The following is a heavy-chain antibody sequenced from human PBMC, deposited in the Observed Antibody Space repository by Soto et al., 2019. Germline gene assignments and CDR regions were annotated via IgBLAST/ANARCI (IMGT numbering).Heavy chain of an antibody. Sequence: ASVKVSCKASGYTFTSYGISWVRQAPGQGLEWMGWISAYNGNTNYAQKLQGRVTMTTDTSTSTAYMELRSLRSDDTAVYYCARGLLVWFGELPRRGGYYSYMDVWGKGPTVTVPS. CDR2: ISAYNGNT. CDR3: ARGLLVWFGELPRRGGYYSYMDV. J-gene: IGHJ6*03. CDR1: GYTFTSYG. D-gene: IGHD3-10*01. V-gene: IGHV1-18*01.